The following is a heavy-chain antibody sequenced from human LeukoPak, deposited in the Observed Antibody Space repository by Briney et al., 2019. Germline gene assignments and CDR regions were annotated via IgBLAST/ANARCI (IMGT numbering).Heavy chain of an antibody. CDR2: INHSGST. D-gene: IGHD3-3*01. J-gene: IGHJ5*02. CDR1: GGSFSGYY. CDR3: ARDAGYDFWSGYYLGVNWFDP. Sequence: SETLSLTCAVYGGSFSGYYWSWIRQPPGKGLEWIGEINHSGSTNYNPSLKSRVTMSVDTSKNQFSLKLSSVTAADTAVYYCARDAGYDFWSGYYLGVNWFDPWGQGTLVTVSS. V-gene: IGHV4-34*01.